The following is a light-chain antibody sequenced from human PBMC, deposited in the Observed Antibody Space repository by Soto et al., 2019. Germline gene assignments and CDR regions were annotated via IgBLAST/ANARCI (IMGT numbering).Light chain of an antibody. J-gene: IGKJ1*01. V-gene: IGKV3-20*01. CDR1: QTVGGRY. CDR3: LQYVSSPGT. Sequence: EIVLTQSAATVSLSPGERATLSCRASQTVGGRYLAWFQQRPGQTPRLLIYGASTRAAGVPDRFSGSGSGTDFSLPLYRLEPEDFAVYYCLQYVSSPGTFGQGTKVEV. CDR2: GAS.